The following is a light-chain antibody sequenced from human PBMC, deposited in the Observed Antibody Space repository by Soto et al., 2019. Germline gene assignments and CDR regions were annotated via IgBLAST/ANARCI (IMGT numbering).Light chain of an antibody. Sequence: QSALTQPRSVSGSPGQSVTISCTGTSSDVGDYNYVSWYQQYPGKAPKLVIYDVSKRPSGVPDRFSGSTSGNTASLTISGLQAADEADYYCCSFAGSYTFWVFGGGTQLTVL. J-gene: IGLJ3*02. V-gene: IGLV2-11*01. CDR3: CSFAGSYTFWV. CDR1: SSDVGDYNY. CDR2: DVS.